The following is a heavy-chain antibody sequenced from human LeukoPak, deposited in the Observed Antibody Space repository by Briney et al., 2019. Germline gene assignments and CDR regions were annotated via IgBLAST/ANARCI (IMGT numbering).Heavy chain of an antibody. Sequence: GGSLRLSCAASGFTFSNYWMHWVRQAPGKGLVWVSHINTDGISTSYADSVKGRFTISRDNAKNTLYLQMNSLRAEGTAVYYCVGDCSGGSCYPNWFDPWGQGTLVTVSS. V-gene: IGHV3-74*01. D-gene: IGHD2-15*01. CDR3: VGDCSGGSCYPNWFDP. CDR2: INTDGIST. CDR1: GFTFSNYW. J-gene: IGHJ5*02.